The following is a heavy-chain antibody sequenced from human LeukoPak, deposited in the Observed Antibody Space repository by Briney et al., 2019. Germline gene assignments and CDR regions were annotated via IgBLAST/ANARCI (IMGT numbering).Heavy chain of an antibody. CDR3: ARVPPRLLWFGELLPHFDY. V-gene: IGHV1-2*02. CDR1: GYTFTGYY. CDR2: INPNSGGT. J-gene: IGHJ4*02. Sequence: GASVKVSCKASGYTFTGYYMHWVRQAPGQGLEWMGWINPNSGGTNYAQKFQGRVTMTRDTSISTAYMELSRLRSDDTAVYYCARVPPRLLWFGELLPHFDYWGQGTLVTVSS. D-gene: IGHD3-10*01.